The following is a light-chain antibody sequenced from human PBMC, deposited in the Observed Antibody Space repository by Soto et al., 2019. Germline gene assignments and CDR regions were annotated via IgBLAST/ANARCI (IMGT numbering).Light chain of an antibody. CDR1: QSVSNN. CDR3: QQHDILPIT. V-gene: IGKV3-15*01. CDR2: GAS. J-gene: IGKJ5*01. Sequence: EIVLTQSPATLSVSPGERATLSCRASQSVSNNLAWYQQKPGQAPRLLIYGASTRATDIPARFSGAGSGTDFTLTISRLEPEDFALYYCQQHDILPITFGQGTRLEIK.